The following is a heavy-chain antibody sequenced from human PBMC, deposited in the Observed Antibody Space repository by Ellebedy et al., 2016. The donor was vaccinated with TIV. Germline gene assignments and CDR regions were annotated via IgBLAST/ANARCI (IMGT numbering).Heavy chain of an antibody. CDR1: GFTFSIYS. V-gene: IGHV3-48*01. Sequence: PGGSLRLSCAASGFTFSIYSMNWVRQAPGKGLEWVSYVSNTYDIYYADSVKGRFTISRDNAKNSLYLQMNSLKAEDTAVYYCARDHNWGFDYWGQGTLVTVSS. D-gene: IGHD7-27*01. CDR2: VSNTYDI. J-gene: IGHJ4*02. CDR3: ARDHNWGFDY.